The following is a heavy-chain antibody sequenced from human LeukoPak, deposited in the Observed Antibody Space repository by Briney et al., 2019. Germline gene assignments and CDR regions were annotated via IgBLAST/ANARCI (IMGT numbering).Heavy chain of an antibody. Sequence: ASVKLSCTASRYDFTYCYIHWVRHAPRPGLEWMGVINLCGRDSDYAEKFQGRFTMTRDTSTGTVYMEVSSLRSEDTAVYYCARLADYDSSGYLSYWGEGTLVTVSS. CDR1: RYDFTYCY. CDR3: ARLADYDSSGYLSY. J-gene: IGHJ4*02. D-gene: IGHD3-22*01. CDR2: INLCGRDS. V-gene: IGHV1-46*01.